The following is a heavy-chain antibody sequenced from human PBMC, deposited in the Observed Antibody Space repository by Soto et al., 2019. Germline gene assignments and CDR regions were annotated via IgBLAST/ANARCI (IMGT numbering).Heavy chain of an antibody. J-gene: IGHJ6*02. CDR3: ARLGYYFYYYGMDV. CDR2: INHSGST. V-gene: IGHV4-34*01. Sequence: SETLSLTCAVYGGSLSGYYWSWIRQSPGKVLEWIGEINHSGSTNYNPSLKSRVTISVDTSKNQFSLKLSSVTAADTDVYYCARLGYYFYYYGMDVWGQGNTVTVS. CDR1: GGSLSGYY.